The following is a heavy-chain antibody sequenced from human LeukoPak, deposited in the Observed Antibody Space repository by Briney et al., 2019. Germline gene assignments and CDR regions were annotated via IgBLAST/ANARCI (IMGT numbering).Heavy chain of an antibody. J-gene: IGHJ4*02. CDR2: IYSGGST. Sequence: GGSLRLSCVASGFTVSSNYMSWVRQAPGKGLEWVSVIYSGGSTYYADSVKGRFTISRDNSKNTLYLQMNSLRAEDTAVYYCAREGYGYFDYWGQGTLVTVSS. D-gene: IGHD2-15*01. CDR3: AREGYGYFDY. CDR1: GFTVSSNY. V-gene: IGHV3-53*01.